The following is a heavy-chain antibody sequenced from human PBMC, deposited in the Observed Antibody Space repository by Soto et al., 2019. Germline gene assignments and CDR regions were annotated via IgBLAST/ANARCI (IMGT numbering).Heavy chain of an antibody. D-gene: IGHD5-12*01. CDR3: ARVHSIVATILDYYYYMDV. Sequence: ASVKVSCKASGYTFTSYGISWVRQAPGQGLEWMGWISAYNGNTNYAQKLQGRVTMTTDTSTSTAYMELRSLRSDDTAVYYCARVHSIVATILDYYYYMDVCGKGTTVTVSS. CDR2: ISAYNGNT. CDR1: GYTFTSYG. V-gene: IGHV1-18*01. J-gene: IGHJ6*03.